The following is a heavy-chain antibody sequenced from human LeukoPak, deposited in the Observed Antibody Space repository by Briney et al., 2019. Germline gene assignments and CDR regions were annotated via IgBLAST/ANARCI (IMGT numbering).Heavy chain of an antibody. CDR1: GFTFSDYY. CDR2: ISSSGSTI. Sequence: GGSLRLSCAASGFTFSDYYMSWIRQAPGKGLEWVSYISSSGSTIYYADSVKGRFTISRDNAKNSLYLQMNSLRAEDTAVYYCARGVSSSWYEVPPNYYYGMDVWGQGTTVTVSS. J-gene: IGHJ6*02. CDR3: ARGVSSSWYEVPPNYYYGMDV. V-gene: IGHV3-11*01. D-gene: IGHD6-13*01.